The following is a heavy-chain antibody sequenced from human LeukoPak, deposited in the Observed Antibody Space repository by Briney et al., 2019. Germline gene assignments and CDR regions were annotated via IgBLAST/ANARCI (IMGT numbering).Heavy chain of an antibody. V-gene: IGHV3-48*01. D-gene: IGHD3-10*01. CDR3: AGGGSHKGYNWFDP. CDR2: ISSSSSTI. J-gene: IGHJ5*02. Sequence: GGSLRLSCAASGFTFSSYTMNWVRQAPGKGLEWVSYISSSSSTIYYADSVKGRFTISRDNAKNSLYLQMNSLRAEDTAVYYCAGGGSHKGYNWFDPWGQGTLVTVSS. CDR1: GFTFSSYT.